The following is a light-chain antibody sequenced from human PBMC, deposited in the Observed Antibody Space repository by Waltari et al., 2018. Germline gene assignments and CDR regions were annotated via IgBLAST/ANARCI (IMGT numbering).Light chain of an antibody. V-gene: IGKV3-20*01. CDR1: QSVSSIS. CDR2: GTS. J-gene: IGKJ4*01. CDR3: QQYDGSAVT. Sequence: IVLTQSPDTLSLSPGERATLSCRASQSVSSISLAWYQQKPGQAHRLLIYGTSSRATGFPDRFSGSGSGTDFTLTISRLEPEDFAVYHCQQYDGSAVTFGGGTKVEIK.